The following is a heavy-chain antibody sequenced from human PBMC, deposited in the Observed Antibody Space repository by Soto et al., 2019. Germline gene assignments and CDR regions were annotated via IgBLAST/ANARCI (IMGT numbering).Heavy chain of an antibody. Sequence: SETLSLTCTVSGGSISSYYWSWIRQPPGKGLEWIGYIYYSGSTNYNPSLKSRVTISVDTSKNQFSLKLSSATAADTAVYYCARAGYSSGWYLSWGQGTLVTVSS. CDR2: IYYSGST. CDR1: GGSISSYY. CDR3: ARAGYSSGWYLS. J-gene: IGHJ4*02. V-gene: IGHV4-59*01. D-gene: IGHD6-19*01.